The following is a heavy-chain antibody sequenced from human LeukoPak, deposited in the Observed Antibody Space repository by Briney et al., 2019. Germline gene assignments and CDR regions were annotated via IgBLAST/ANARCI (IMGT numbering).Heavy chain of an antibody. Sequence: PPETLYLTCAVYGGSFSGYYWSWIRQPPGKGLEWIGEINHSGSTNYNPSLKSRVSISVDTSKNQHSLTLSSVTAADTAVYYCARVVVRSLAGFDPWGQGTLVTVSS. CDR2: INHSGST. CDR3: ARVVVRSLAGFDP. CDR1: GGSFSGYY. D-gene: IGHD3-10*01. V-gene: IGHV4-34*01. J-gene: IGHJ5*02.